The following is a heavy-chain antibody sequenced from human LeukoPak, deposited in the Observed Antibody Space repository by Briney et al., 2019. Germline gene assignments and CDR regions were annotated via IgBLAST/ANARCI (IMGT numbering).Heavy chain of an antibody. CDR2: ISGSGSST. D-gene: IGHD3-22*01. CDR1: GFTFSSYA. CDR3: AKEKENYYDSSGDY. J-gene: IGHJ4*02. V-gene: IGHV3-23*01. Sequence: GGSLRLSCVASGFTFSSYAMSWVRQAPGKGLEWASAISGSGSSTHYADSVKGRFTISRDNSKNTLFLLMNSLRAEDTAVYYCAKEKENYYDSSGDYWGQGTLVTVSS.